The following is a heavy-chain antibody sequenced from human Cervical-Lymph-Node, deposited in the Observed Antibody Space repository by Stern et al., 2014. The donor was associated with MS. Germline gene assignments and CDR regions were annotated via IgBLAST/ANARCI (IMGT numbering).Heavy chain of an antibody. J-gene: IGHJ4*02. D-gene: IGHD3-22*01. CDR2: FDLEDGEK. CDR1: GYPLTELS. CDR3: ATAPLAYYYDTSAYYNNY. Sequence: VHLVESGAEVKKPGASVKVSCKVSGYPLTELSMHWVRQAPGRGLEWMGGFDLEDGEKIYAQKFQGRVSMTEDASTETAYMDLSSLTSEDTAVYYCATAPLAYYYDTSAYYNNYWGQGTLVTVSS. V-gene: IGHV1-24*01.